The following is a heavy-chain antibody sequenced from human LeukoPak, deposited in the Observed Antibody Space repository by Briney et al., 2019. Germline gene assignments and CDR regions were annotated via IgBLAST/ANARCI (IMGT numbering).Heavy chain of an antibody. Sequence: ASVKVSCKASGYTFTSYGISWVRQAPGQGLEWMGWISAYNGNTNYAQKFQGRVTITRDTSASTAYMELSSLRSEDTAVYYCARVRRWELNFDYWGQGTLVTVSS. CDR2: ISAYNGNT. CDR1: GYTFTSYG. V-gene: IGHV1-18*01. J-gene: IGHJ4*02. CDR3: ARVRRWELNFDY. D-gene: IGHD1-26*01.